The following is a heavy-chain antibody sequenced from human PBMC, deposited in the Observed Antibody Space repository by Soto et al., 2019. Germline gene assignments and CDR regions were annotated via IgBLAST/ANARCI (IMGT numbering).Heavy chain of an antibody. CDR3: ARVGGINWFDP. Sequence: QVQLQESGPGLVKPSQTLSLTCTVSGGSISSGGYYWSWIRQHPGKGLEWIGYIYYSGSTYYNPSLKSRVTTSVDPSKNQFSLKLSSVTDADTAVYYCARVGGINWFDPWGQGTLVTVSS. CDR1: GGSISSGGYY. D-gene: IGHD3-16*01. V-gene: IGHV4-31*03. J-gene: IGHJ5*02. CDR2: IYYSGST.